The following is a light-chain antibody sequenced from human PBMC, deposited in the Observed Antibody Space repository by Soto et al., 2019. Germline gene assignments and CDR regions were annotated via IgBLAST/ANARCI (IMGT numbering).Light chain of an antibody. J-gene: IGKJ1*01. CDR2: DAS. V-gene: IGKV1-5*01. CDR3: QEYTDNSGT. Sequence: DIQMTQSRSSVSSSVGYIVTITCGSSEDIIAWLAWYQQKPGKAPKLLIYDASSLESGVPSRFSGSESGTEFTLTITSLQPDDSATYYCQEYTDNSGTFGQGTKVDIK. CDR1: EDIIAW.